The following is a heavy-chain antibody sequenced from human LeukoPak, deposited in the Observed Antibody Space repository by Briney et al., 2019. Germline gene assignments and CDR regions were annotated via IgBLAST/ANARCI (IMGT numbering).Heavy chain of an antibody. Sequence: GRSLRLSCEASGFTFSSYGMHWVRQAPGKGLEWVAVIWYDGSNKYYADSVKGRFTISRDNSKNTLYLQMNSLRAEDTAVYYCARLYSSGWYGYYYYGMDVWGQGTTVTVSS. CDR3: ARLYSSGWYGYYYYGMDV. CDR1: GFTFSSYG. J-gene: IGHJ6*02. V-gene: IGHV3-33*01. CDR2: IWYDGSNK. D-gene: IGHD6-19*01.